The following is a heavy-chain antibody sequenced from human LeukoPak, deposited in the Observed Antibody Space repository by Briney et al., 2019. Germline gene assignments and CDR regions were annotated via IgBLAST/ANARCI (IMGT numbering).Heavy chain of an antibody. CDR3: ASRKQWDMIDY. V-gene: IGHV3-9*01. CDR1: GFTFDDYA. CDR2: ISWNSGSI. D-gene: IGHD2-15*01. J-gene: IGHJ4*02. Sequence: PGGSLRLSCAASGFTFDDYAMHWVRHAPGKGLEWVSGISWNSGSIDYADSVKGRFTISRDNVKNSLYLQMNSLRAEDTAVYYCASRKQWDMIDYWGQGTLVTVSS.